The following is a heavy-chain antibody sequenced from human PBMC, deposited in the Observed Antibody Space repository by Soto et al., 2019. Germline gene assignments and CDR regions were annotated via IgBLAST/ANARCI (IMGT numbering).Heavy chain of an antibody. CDR3: AGDGGDEIGY. CDR2: ISAYNGNT. J-gene: IGHJ4*02. V-gene: IGHV1-18*01. CDR1: GYTFTSSG. Sequence: QVQLVQSGAEVKKPWASVKVSCKASGYTFTSSGISWVRQAPVQGIDWMGWISAYNGNTNYAQKLQGRVTMTTDTSTGTAYMALRSRRSDDTAVYYCAGDGGDEIGYWGQGTLVTVSS. D-gene: IGHD2-21*01.